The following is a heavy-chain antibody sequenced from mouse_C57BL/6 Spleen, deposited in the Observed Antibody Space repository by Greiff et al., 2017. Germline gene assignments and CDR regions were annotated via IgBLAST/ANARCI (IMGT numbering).Heavy chain of an antibody. D-gene: IGHD2-4*01. CDR2: ISGGGGNT. Sequence: EVQLVESGGGLVKPGGSLTLSCAASGFTFSSYTMSWVRQTPEKRLEWVATISGGGGNTYYPDSVKGRFTISRDNAKNTLYLQMSSLRSEDTAWYNCARRDYGAMDYWGQGTSVTVSS. CDR1: GFTFSSYT. J-gene: IGHJ4*01. V-gene: IGHV5-9*01. CDR3: ARRDYGAMDY.